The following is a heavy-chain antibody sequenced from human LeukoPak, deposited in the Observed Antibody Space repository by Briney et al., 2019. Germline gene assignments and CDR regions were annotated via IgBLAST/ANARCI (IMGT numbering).Heavy chain of an antibody. CDR1: GFTFSSYS. CDR2: ISSSSSYI. Sequence: GGSLRLSCAASGFTFSSYSMNWVRQAPGKGLEWVSSISSSSSYIYYADSVKGRFTISRDNAKNSLYLQMNSLRAEDTAVYYCAMQWLVREGYFDYWGQGTLVTVSS. J-gene: IGHJ4*02. D-gene: IGHD6-19*01. CDR3: AMQWLVREGYFDY. V-gene: IGHV3-21*01.